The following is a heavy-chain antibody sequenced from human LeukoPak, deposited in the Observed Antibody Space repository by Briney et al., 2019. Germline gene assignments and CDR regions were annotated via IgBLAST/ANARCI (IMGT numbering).Heavy chain of an antibody. CDR1: GYTFTSYY. Sequence: GASVKVSCKASGYTFTSYYMHWVRQAPGQGLEWMGIINPSGGSTSYAQKLQGRVTLTRDTSTSTVYMDLSSLRSEDTAVYYCARSKDRRFLEWLGTFDYWGQGTLVTVSS. CDR2: INPSGGST. D-gene: IGHD3-3*01. CDR3: ARSKDRRFLEWLGTFDY. V-gene: IGHV1-46*01. J-gene: IGHJ4*02.